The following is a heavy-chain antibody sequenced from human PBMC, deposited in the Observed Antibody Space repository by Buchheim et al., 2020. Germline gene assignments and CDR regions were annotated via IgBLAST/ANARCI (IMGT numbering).Heavy chain of an antibody. Sequence: QVRLQESGPGLVKPSQTLSLTCTVSGASISSGGYYWSWIRQLPGKGLEWIGYIYYSGSTYFNPSLKSRVTMSVDTSKNQFSLKLSSVTAADTAVYYCARGNAPMGAFDLWGQGT. J-gene: IGHJ3*01. CDR3: ARGNAPMGAFDL. V-gene: IGHV4-31*04. CDR2: IYYSGST. D-gene: IGHD3-10*01. CDR1: GASISSGGYY.